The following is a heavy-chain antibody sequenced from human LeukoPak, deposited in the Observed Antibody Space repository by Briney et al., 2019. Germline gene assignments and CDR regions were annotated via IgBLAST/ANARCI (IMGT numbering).Heavy chain of an antibody. CDR3: ASCLGSTSCSGFDY. D-gene: IGHD2-2*01. V-gene: IGHV1-69*05. Sequence: GASVKVSCKASGGTFSSYAISWVRQAPGQGLEWMGGIIPIFGTANYAQKFQGRVTITTDESTSTAYMELSSLRSEDTAVYYCASCLGSTSCSGFDYWGQGTLVTVSS. CDR1: GGTFSSYA. J-gene: IGHJ4*02. CDR2: IIPIFGTA.